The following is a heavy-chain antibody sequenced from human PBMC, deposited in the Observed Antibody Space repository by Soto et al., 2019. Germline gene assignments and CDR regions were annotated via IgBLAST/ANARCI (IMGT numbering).Heavy chain of an antibody. Sequence: PSETLSLTCTVSGGSISSYYWSWIRQPPGKGLEWIGYIYYSGSTNFNPSLKSRVTISVDTSKNQFSLKLSSVTAADTAVYYCARDKPYYDFWSGYPGYYYYYYMDFWGKGTTVTVSS. CDR3: ARDKPYYDFWSGYPGYYYYYYMDF. J-gene: IGHJ6*03. CDR2: IYYSGST. V-gene: IGHV4-59*01. D-gene: IGHD3-3*01. CDR1: GGSISSYY.